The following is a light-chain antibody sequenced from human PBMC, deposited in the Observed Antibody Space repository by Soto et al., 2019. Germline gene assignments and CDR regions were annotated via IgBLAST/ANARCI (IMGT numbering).Light chain of an antibody. CDR1: QAVNTR. Sequence: EIVLTQSPATLSSFPGGRVTLSCRASQAVNTRLAWYQHKPGQAPRLLIYLTSNRAAGIPARFSGSGSGTDFTLTINSLEPDDFAVYYCQQRDSWPITFGQGTRLEIK. CDR2: LTS. CDR3: QQRDSWPIT. V-gene: IGKV3D-11*01. J-gene: IGKJ5*01.